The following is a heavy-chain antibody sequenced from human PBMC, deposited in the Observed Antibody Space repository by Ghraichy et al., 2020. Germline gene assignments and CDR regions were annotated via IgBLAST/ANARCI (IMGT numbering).Heavy chain of an antibody. CDR2: TYYWSKWSF. CDR1: GDSVSGNNVA. J-gene: IGHJ4*02. Sequence: SQTLSLTCAISGDSVSGNNVAWNWIRQSPSRGLQWLGRTYYWSKWSFEYAVSVKSRMTINPDTSKNQFSLQLNSVTPEDTAVYYCAREASGSRLDFWGQGILVTVSS. V-gene: IGHV6-1*01. CDR3: AREASGSRLDF. D-gene: IGHD3-10*01.